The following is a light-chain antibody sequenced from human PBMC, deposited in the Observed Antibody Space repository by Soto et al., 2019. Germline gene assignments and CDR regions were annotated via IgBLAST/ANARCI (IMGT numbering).Light chain of an antibody. J-gene: IGLJ1*01. CDR2: EGS. CDR1: SSDVGRYNI. V-gene: IGLV2-23*01. Sequence: QSVLTQPASVSGSPGQSITISCTGTSSDVGRYNIVSWYQQHPGKAPKLMIYEGSKRPSGVSNRFSGSESGNTASLTISGLQAEDEADYYCCSYAGSSTYVFGTGTKLTVL. CDR3: CSYAGSSTYV.